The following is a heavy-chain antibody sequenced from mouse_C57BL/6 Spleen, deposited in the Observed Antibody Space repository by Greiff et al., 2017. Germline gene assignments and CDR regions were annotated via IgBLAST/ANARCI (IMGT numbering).Heavy chain of an antibody. J-gene: IGHJ3*01. CDR2: IYPGDGDT. V-gene: IGHV1-82*01. CDR3: GRSLTGTEFAY. Sequence: QVQLQQSGPELVKPGASVKISCKSSGYAFSSSWMTWVKQRPGKGLELIGRIYPGDGDTNYNEKFKSQATMSADKSSRPAYIQLSILSSEDAAVYFYGRSLTGTEFAYWGKGTLVTVSA. CDR1: GYAFSSSW. D-gene: IGHD4-1*01.